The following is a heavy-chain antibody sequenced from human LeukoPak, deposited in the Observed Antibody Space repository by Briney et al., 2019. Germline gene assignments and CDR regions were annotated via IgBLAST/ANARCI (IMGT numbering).Heavy chain of an antibody. CDR3: ARDTPLRLENWFDP. CDR1: GGTFSSYA. J-gene: IGHJ5*02. Sequence: GSSVKVSCKTSGGTFSSYAISWVRQAPGQGLEWMGGIITIFGKAKYAQKFQGRVTITADESTTTAYMQLSSLRSEDTAVYYCARDTPLRLENWFDPWGQGTLVTVSS. V-gene: IGHV1-69*01. CDR2: IITIFGKA. D-gene: IGHD1-1*01.